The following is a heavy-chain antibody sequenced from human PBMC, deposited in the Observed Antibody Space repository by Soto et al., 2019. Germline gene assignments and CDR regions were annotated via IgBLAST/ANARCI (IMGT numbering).Heavy chain of an antibody. CDR3: ARVSAVAGQLFDY. J-gene: IGHJ4*02. D-gene: IGHD6-19*01. V-gene: IGHV1-18*01. CDR1: GYTFTSYG. Sequence: ASVKVSCKASGYTFTSYGISWVRQAPGQGLEWMGWITAYNGNTDYAQNFQGRVTMTTDTSTSTAYMEMRSLRFDDTAVYYCARVSAVAGQLFDYWGQGTLVTVSS. CDR2: ITAYNGNT.